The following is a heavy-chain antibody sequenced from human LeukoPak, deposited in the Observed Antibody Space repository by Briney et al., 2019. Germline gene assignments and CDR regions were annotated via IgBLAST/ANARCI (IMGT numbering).Heavy chain of an antibody. Sequence: AGGSLRLSCAASGFTFSTYWMHWVRQAPGKGLVWVSRIISDGSSTRYADSVKGRFTISRDISKNTLYLQMDSLRAEDTAVYYCAKDRVTMIVVVAFDIWGQGTMVTVSS. CDR2: IISDGSST. V-gene: IGHV3-74*01. J-gene: IGHJ3*02. D-gene: IGHD3-22*01. CDR1: GFTFSTYW. CDR3: AKDRVTMIVVVAFDI.